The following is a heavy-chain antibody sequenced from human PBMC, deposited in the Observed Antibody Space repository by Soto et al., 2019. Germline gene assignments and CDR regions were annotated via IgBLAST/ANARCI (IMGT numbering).Heavy chain of an antibody. Sequence: EVQLVESGGGLVQPGGSLRLSCAASGFTFSSYWMSWVRQAPGKGLEWVANIKQDGSEKYYVDSVKGRFTISRDNAKNSLYLQMNSLRAEDTAVYYCARDLYYYGSGSYSTEDYWGQGTLVTVSS. V-gene: IGHV3-7*01. CDR1: GFTFSSYW. J-gene: IGHJ4*02. CDR2: IKQDGSEK. D-gene: IGHD3-10*01. CDR3: ARDLYYYGSGSYSTEDY.